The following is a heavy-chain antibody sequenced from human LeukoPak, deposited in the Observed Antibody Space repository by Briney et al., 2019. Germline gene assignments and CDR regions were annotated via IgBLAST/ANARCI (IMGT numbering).Heavy chain of an antibody. D-gene: IGHD1-1*01. CDR3: TRGHGYNPNWYLDY. CDR1: GFSFSNYY. V-gene: IGHV1-18*01. Sequence: ASVTVSCKASGFSFSNYYIIWVRQAPGQGPEWMGWVSAYNGNTNYAQILQGRVSMTTDASTSTAYMELRSLRSDDTAMYYRTRGHGYNPNWYLDYWGQGALVTVSS. CDR2: VSAYNGNT. J-gene: IGHJ4*02.